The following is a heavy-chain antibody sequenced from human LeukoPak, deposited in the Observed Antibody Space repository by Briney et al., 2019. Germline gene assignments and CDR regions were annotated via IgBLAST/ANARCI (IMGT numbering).Heavy chain of an antibody. CDR2: ISAYNGNT. CDR3: ARVNYYDSSGYYFEWFDP. CDR1: GYTFTSYG. D-gene: IGHD3-22*01. J-gene: IGHJ5*02. V-gene: IGHV1-18*01. Sequence: ASVKVSCKASGYTFTSYGISWVRQAPGQGLEWMGWISAYNGNTNYAQKLQGRVTMTTDTSTSTAYMELRSLRSDDTAVYYCARVNYYDSSGYYFEWFDPWGQGTLVTVSS.